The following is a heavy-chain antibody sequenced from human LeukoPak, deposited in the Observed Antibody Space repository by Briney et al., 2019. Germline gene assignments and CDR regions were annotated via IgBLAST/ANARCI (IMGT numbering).Heavy chain of an antibody. CDR3: VRDWAPASMQAAPFDC. Sequence: GGSLRLSCTVSGFTVSSDSMSWVRQAPGKGLEWVANIKQDGSEKYYVDSVESRFTVSRDNAKNTLYLQMNSLRLEDTAVYYCVRDWAPASMQAAPFDCWGQGTLVTVSS. D-gene: IGHD2/OR15-2a*01. CDR2: IKQDGSEK. J-gene: IGHJ4*02. CDR1: GFTVSSDS. V-gene: IGHV3-7*01.